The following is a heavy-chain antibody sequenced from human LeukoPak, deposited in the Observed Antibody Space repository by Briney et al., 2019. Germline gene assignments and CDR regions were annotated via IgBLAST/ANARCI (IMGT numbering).Heavy chain of an antibody. CDR2: IYPGDSDT. D-gene: IGHD3-22*01. V-gene: IGHV5-51*01. CDR1: GYSFTSYW. J-gene: IGHJ5*02. CDR3: ARHPTYYYDSSGYSNWFDP. Sequence: GESLKISCKGSGYSFTSYWIGWVRQMPGKGLEWMGIIYPGDSDTRYSPSFQGQVTISADKSISTAYLQWSSLKASDTAMYYCARHPTYYYDSSGYSNWFDPWGQGTLVTVS.